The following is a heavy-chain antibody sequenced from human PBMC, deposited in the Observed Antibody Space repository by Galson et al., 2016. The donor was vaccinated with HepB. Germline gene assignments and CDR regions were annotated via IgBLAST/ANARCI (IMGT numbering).Heavy chain of an antibody. CDR1: GFTFSDYY. Sequence: SLRLSCAASGFTFSDYYMSWIRQVPGKGLEWLSDISGSGGSEYYPDSVKGRFIISRDNTKNSLYLQMNNLRAEDTAVYYCARDALRFLEWPDDGVFDIWGRGTVVTVSS. D-gene: IGHD3-3*01. CDR2: ISGSGGSE. CDR3: ARDALRFLEWPDDGVFDI. J-gene: IGHJ3*02. V-gene: IGHV3-11*01.